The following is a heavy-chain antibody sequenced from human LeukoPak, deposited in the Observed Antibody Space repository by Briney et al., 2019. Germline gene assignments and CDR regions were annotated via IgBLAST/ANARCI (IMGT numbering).Heavy chain of an antibody. Sequence: GGSLRLSCAASGFTFSSYEMNWVRQAPGKGLEWVAVISKDGRITIYAESVKGRFTISRDNSENTLNLQMNSLREDDTAVYSCARDLIGGAPDYLDYWGQGTLVTVSS. CDR1: GFTFSSYE. D-gene: IGHD1-26*01. V-gene: IGHV3-30*03. CDR3: ARDLIGGAPDYLDY. CDR2: ISKDGRIT. J-gene: IGHJ4*02.